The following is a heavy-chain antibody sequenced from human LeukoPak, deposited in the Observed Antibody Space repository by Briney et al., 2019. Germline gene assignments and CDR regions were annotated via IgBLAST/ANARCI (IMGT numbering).Heavy chain of an antibody. J-gene: IGHJ4*02. CDR2: ISSSSSYI. CDR3: AREDLEYYFDY. V-gene: IGHV3-21*01. Sequence: GGSLRLSCAASGFTFRSYGMHWVRQAPGKGLEWVSSISSSSSYIYYADSVKGRFTISRDNAKNSLYLQMNSLRAEDTAVYYCAREDLEYYFDYWGQGTLVTVSS. D-gene: IGHD3-3*01. CDR1: GFTFRSYG.